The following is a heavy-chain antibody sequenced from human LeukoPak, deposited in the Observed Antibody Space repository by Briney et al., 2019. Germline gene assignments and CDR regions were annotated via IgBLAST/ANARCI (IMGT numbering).Heavy chain of an antibody. CDR1: GGSFSGYY. CDR3: ARYCSSTSCFAYDAFDI. CDR2: INHSGST. V-gene: IGHV4-34*01. D-gene: IGHD2-2*01. Sequence: SETLSLTCAVYGGSFSGYYWSWIRQPPGKGLEWIGEINHSGSTNYNPSLKSRVTISVDTSKNQFSPKLSSVTAADTAVYYCARYCSSTSCFAYDAFDIWGQGTMVTVSS. J-gene: IGHJ3*02.